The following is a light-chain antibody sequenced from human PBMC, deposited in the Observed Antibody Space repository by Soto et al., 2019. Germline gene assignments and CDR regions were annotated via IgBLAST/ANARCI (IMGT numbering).Light chain of an antibody. CDR1: QDISNY. J-gene: IGKJ4*01. CDR3: QQYDNLPLT. Sequence: DIQMTQSPSSVSASVGDRVTITCQASQDISNYLNWYQRKPGKAPKLLIYDASNLETGVPSRFSGSESGTDFTFTISSLQPEDIATYYCQQYDNLPLTFGGGTKVEIK. V-gene: IGKV1-33*01. CDR2: DAS.